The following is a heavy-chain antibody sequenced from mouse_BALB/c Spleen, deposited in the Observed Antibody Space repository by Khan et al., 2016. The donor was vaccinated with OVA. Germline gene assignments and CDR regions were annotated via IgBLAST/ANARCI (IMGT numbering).Heavy chain of an antibody. CDR1: GYSFSLYY. Sequence: EVELVESGPDLVKPGASVKISCKASGYSFSLYYMTWVKQSHGKSPEWIGRVNPNNGDATYNQKFKGKAILTVDKSSSTAYMELRSLTSEDSAVFYCARGYEFFPYWGQGTLVTVSA. D-gene: IGHD2-12*01. V-gene: IGHV1-26*01. J-gene: IGHJ3*01. CDR3: ARGYEFFPY. CDR2: VNPNNGDA.